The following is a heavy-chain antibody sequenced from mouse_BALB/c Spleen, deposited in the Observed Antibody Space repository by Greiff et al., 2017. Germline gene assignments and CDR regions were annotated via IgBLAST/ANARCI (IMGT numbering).Heavy chain of an antibody. V-gene: IGHV4-1*02. CDR1: GFDFSRYW. CDR3: ARRGNGSPWFAY. J-gene: IGHJ3*01. Sequence: EVQLVESGGGLVQPGGSLTLSCAASGFDFSRYWMSCVRQAPGKGLEWIGEINPDSSTINYTPSLKDKFIISRDNTKNTLYLQMSKVRSEDTALYYSARRGNGSPWFAYWGKGTLVTVSA. CDR2: INPDSSTI. D-gene: IGHD1-1*01.